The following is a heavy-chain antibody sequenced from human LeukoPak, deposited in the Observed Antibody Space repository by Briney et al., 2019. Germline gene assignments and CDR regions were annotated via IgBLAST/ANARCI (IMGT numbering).Heavy chain of an antibody. CDR3: ARARLSRKGMDV. CDR1: GGSISSYY. V-gene: IGHV4-59*01. J-gene: IGHJ6*02. Sequence: SETLSLTCTVSGGSISSYYWGWIRQPPGKGLEWIGYIYYSGSTNYNPSLKSRVTISVDTSKNQFSLKLSSVTAADTAVYYCARARLSRKGMDVWGQGTTVTVSS. D-gene: IGHD4/OR15-4a*01. CDR2: IYYSGST.